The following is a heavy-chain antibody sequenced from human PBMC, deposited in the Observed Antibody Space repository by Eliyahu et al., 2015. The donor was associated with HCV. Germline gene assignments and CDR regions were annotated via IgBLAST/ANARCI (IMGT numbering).Heavy chain of an antibody. J-gene: IGHJ5*02. CDR3: ARKISPNWFDP. CDR2: VIPALGTV. CDR1: GGSVTSNA. Sequence: QVQLVQSGPEVKKPGSSVKVSCKASGGSVTSNAISWVXQAPGQGLEWMGGVIPALGTVIYAQRFQGRVTMTTDEFTNTAYMELSSLRSDDTAVYFCARKISPNWFDPWGQGTLVTVSS. V-gene: IGHV1-69*01. D-gene: IGHD2/OR15-2a*01.